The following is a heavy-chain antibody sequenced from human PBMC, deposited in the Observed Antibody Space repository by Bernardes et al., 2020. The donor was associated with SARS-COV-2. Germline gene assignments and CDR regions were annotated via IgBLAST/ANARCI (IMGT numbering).Heavy chain of an antibody. Sequence: SVKVSCKASGGTFSSYAISWVRQAPGQGLEWMGGIIPIFGTANYAQKFQGRVTITADESTSTAYMELSSLRSEDTAVYYCASQYCSSTSCYSDYYYYYGMDVWGQGTTVTVSS. D-gene: IGHD2-2*02. CDR2: IIPIFGTA. CDR1: GGTFSSYA. J-gene: IGHJ6*02. CDR3: ASQYCSSTSCYSDYYYYYGMDV. V-gene: IGHV1-69*13.